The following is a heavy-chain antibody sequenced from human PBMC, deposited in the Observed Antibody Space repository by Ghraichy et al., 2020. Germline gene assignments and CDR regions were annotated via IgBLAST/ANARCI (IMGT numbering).Heavy chain of an antibody. Sequence: SETLSLTCTVSGGSISSYYWSWIRQPPGKGLEWIGYIYYSGSTNYNPSLKSRVTISVDTSKNQFSLKLSSVTAADTAVYYCARGDYGDYGPSYFDYWGQGTLVTVSS. CDR1: GGSISSYY. V-gene: IGHV4-59*01. CDR2: IYYSGST. J-gene: IGHJ4*02. CDR3: ARGDYGDYGPSYFDY. D-gene: IGHD4-17*01.